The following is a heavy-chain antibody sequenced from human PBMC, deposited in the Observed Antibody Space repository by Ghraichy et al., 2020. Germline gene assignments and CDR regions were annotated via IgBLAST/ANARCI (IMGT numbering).Heavy chain of an antibody. V-gene: IGHV3-30-3*01. J-gene: IGHJ6*03. Sequence: GSLRLSCAASGFTFSSYAMHWVRQAPGKGLEWVAVISYDGSNKYYADSVKGRFTISRDNSKNTLYLQMNSLRAEDTAVYYCAGDAGRRYYYYYMDVWGKGTTVTVSS. CDR1: GFTFSSYA. CDR3: AGDAGRRYYYYYMDV. CDR2: ISYDGSNK.